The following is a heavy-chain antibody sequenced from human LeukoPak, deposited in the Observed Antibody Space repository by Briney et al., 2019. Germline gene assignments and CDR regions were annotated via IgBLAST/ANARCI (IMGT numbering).Heavy chain of an antibody. CDR1: GGSISSGSYY. J-gene: IGHJ5*02. D-gene: IGHD3-22*01. CDR3: ARAEGGYYDSSGDYWFDP. Sequence: SQTLSLTCTVSGGSISSGSYYWSWIRQPAGKGLEWIGRIYTSGSTNYNPSLKSRVTIPVDTSKNQFSLKLSSVTAADTAVYYCARAEGGYYDSSGDYWFDPWGQGTLVTVSS. CDR2: IYTSGST. V-gene: IGHV4-61*02.